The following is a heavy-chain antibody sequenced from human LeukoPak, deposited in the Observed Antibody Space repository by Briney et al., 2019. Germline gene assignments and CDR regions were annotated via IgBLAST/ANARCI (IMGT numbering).Heavy chain of an antibody. Sequence: SETLSLTCAVYGGSFSGYYWSWIRQPPGKGLEWIGNIFYSGSTYYNPTLKSRVTISVDTSKSQFSLKLSSVTAADTAVYYCARHSDDTSGYYYQPFDYWGQGTLVTVSS. CDR1: GGSFSGYY. V-gene: IGHV4-34*12. CDR3: ARHSDDTSGYYYQPFDY. J-gene: IGHJ4*02. CDR2: IFYSGST. D-gene: IGHD3-22*01.